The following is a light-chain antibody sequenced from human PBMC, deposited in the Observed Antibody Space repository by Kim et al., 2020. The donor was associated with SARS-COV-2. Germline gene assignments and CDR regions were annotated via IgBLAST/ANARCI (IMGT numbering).Light chain of an antibody. CDR1: SDNVGNQG. J-gene: IGLJ3*02. Sequence: QTATLTCIGNSDNVGNQGAAWLQQHQGHPPKVVSYRNNNRPSGISERFSASRSGNTASLTITGLQPEDEADYYCSAWDKSLSALVFGGGTQLTVL. CDR3: SAWDKSLSALV. V-gene: IGLV10-54*04. CDR2: RNN.